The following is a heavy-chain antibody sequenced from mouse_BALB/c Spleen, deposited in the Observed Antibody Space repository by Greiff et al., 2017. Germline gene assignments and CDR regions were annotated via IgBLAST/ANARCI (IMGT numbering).Heavy chain of an antibody. Sequence: EVQGVESGGDLVKPGGSLKLSCAASGFTFSSYGMSWVRQTPDKRLEWVATISSGGSYTYYPDSVKGRFTISRDNAKNTLYLQMSSLKSEDTAMYYCARPYDYPYAMDYWGQGTSVTVSS. J-gene: IGHJ4*01. CDR1: GFTFSSYG. D-gene: IGHD2-4*01. V-gene: IGHV5-6*01. CDR2: ISSGGSYT. CDR3: ARPYDYPYAMDY.